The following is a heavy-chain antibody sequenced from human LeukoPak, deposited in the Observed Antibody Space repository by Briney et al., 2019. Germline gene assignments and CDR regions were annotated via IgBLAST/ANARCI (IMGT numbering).Heavy chain of an antibody. CDR2: ISSSGSTI. D-gene: IGHD3-10*01. J-gene: IGHJ6*03. CDR1: GFTFSSYE. V-gene: IGHV3-48*03. Sequence: GGSLRLSCAASGFTFSSYEMNWVRQAPGKGLEWVSYISSSGSTIYYADSVKGRFTISRDNAKNSLYLQMNSLRAEDTAVYYCARDRHYYGSGSYYSPYYYYYYYMDVWGKGTTVTISS. CDR3: ARDRHYYGSGSYYSPYYYYYYYMDV.